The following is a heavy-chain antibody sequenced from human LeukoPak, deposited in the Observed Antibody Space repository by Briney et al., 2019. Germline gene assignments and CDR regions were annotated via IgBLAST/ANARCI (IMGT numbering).Heavy chain of an antibody. CDR3: ARISSISYYFDY. Sequence: GGSLRLSCAASGFTFSSFWMTWVRQAPGKGLEWVANIKLDGSEKYYVDSVKGRFTVSRDNAKNSLCLQMNSLRAEDTAVYYCARISSISYYFDYRGLGTLVTVSS. CDR2: IKLDGSEK. J-gene: IGHJ4*02. CDR1: GFTFSSFW. V-gene: IGHV3-7*01.